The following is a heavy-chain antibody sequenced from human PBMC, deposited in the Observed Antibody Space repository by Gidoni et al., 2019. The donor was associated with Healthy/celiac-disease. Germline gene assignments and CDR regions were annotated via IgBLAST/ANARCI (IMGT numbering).Heavy chain of an antibody. D-gene: IGHD3-22*01. Sequence: QLQLQESGPGLVKPSETLSLTCTVSGGSIRSSSYYWGWIRQPPGKGLEWIGSIYYSGSTYYNPSLKSRVTISVDTSKNQFSLKLSSVTAADTAVYYCATTVGYYYDSSGPRVGPLDYWGQGTLVTVSS. V-gene: IGHV4-39*01. J-gene: IGHJ4*02. CDR2: IYYSGST. CDR3: ATTVGYYYDSSGPRVGPLDY. CDR1: GGSIRSSSYY.